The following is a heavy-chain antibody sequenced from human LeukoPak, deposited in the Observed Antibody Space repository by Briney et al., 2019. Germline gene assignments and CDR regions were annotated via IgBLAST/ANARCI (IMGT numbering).Heavy chain of an antibody. CDR3: ERDLLYFDRLAY. Sequence: ASVKVSCKASGYTFTSYGISWVRQAPGQGLEWMGWISAYNGNTNYAQKLQGRVTMTTDTSTSTAYMELRSLRSDDTAVYYCERDLLYFDRLAYWAQGTLVTVSS. D-gene: IGHD3-9*01. J-gene: IGHJ4*02. V-gene: IGHV1-18*01. CDR2: ISAYNGNT. CDR1: GYTFTSYG.